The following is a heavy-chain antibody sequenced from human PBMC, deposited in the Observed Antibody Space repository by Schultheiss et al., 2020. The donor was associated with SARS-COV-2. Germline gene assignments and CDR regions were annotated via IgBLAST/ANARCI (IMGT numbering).Heavy chain of an antibody. CDR3: ARESAVAGTGWEGWFDP. Sequence: GGSLRLSCAASGFTFSGSAMHWVRQAPGKGLEWVSTVVGSGDSTYYADSVKGRFTISRDNSKNTLYLQMNSLRAEDTAVYYCARESAVAGTGWEGWFDPWGQGTLVTVSS. J-gene: IGHJ5*02. V-gene: IGHV3-23*01. CDR2: VVGSGDST. D-gene: IGHD6-19*01. CDR1: GFTFSGSA.